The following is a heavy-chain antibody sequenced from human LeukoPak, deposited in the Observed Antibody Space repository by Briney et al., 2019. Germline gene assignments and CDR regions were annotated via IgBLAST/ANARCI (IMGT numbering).Heavy chain of an antibody. D-gene: IGHD1-1*01. CDR1: GFIFNLYS. CDR2: INSDGSGT. CDR3: APLNWNDAG. J-gene: IGHJ4*02. V-gene: IGHV3-74*01. Sequence: GGSLRLSCAASGFIFNLYSMNWVRQAPGKGLVWVSRINSDGSGTNYADSVKGRFTISRDNAKNTLYLQMNSLRAEDTAVYYCAPLNWNDAGRGQGTLVTVSS.